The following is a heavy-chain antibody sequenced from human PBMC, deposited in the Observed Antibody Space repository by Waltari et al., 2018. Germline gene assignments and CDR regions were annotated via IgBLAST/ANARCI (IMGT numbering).Heavy chain of an antibody. V-gene: IGHV3-7*01. J-gene: IGHJ6*02. D-gene: IGHD6-25*01. Sequence: EVQLVESGGGLVQSGDCLRLSCAASAFSFSSYWMNWVRQPPGNGLECVANIKEDGGEKYYVDSVKGRFTISRDNAKNSLYLQMNSLGVEDTAVYFCASVQRRWSMDVWGQGTTVTVSS. CDR1: AFSFSSYW. CDR2: IKEDGGEK. CDR3: ASVQRRWSMDV.